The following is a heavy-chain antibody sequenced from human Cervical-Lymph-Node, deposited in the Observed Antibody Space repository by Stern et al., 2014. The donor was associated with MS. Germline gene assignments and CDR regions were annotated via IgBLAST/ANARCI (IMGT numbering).Heavy chain of an antibody. J-gene: IGHJ4*02. CDR2: ISYDGSNK. CDR3: ASLDSSWFDY. Sequence: DQLVESGGGVVQPGRSLRLSCAASGFTFSSYAMHWVRQAPGKGLEWVAVISYDGSNKYYADSVKGRFTISRDNSKNTLYLQMNSLRAEDTAVYYCASLDSSWFDYWGQGTLVTVSS. D-gene: IGHD3-22*01. V-gene: IGHV3-30*04. CDR1: GFTFSSYA.